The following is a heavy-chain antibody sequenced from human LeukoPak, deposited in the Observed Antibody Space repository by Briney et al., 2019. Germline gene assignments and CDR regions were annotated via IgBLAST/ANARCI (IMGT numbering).Heavy chain of an antibody. J-gene: IGHJ4*02. CDR3: AKAPVDTAMVGYFDY. V-gene: IGHV3-9*01. D-gene: IGHD5-18*01. CDR1: GFTFDDYA. CDR2: ISWNSGSI. Sequence: PGRSLRLSCAASGFTFDDYAMHWVRQAPGKGLEWVSGISWNSGSIGCADSVKGRFTISRDNAKNSLYLQMNSLRAEDTALYYCAKAPVDTAMVGYFDYWGQGTLVTVSS.